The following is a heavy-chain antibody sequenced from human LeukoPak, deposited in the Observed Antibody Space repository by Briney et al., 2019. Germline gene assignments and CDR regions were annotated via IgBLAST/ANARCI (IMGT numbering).Heavy chain of an antibody. D-gene: IGHD6-19*01. J-gene: IGHJ4*02. CDR3: ARAVAGVDDY. Sequence: SETLSLTCAVYGGSFSGYYWSWIRQPPGKGLEWIGEINHSGSTNYNPSLKSRVAISVDTSKNQFSLKLSSVTAAETAVYYCARAVAGVDDYWGQGTLVTVSS. CDR2: INHSGST. V-gene: IGHV4-34*01. CDR1: GGSFSGYY.